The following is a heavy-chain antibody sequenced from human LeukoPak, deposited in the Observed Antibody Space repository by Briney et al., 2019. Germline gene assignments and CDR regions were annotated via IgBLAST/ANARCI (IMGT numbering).Heavy chain of an antibody. CDR3: ARGGTYYDY. CDR1: GCSISSYY. D-gene: IGHD1-26*01. Sequence: ASETLTLTCTVSGCSISSYYWSWIRQPPGKGLEWIAYIYYSGNTNSNPSLKSRLTISVDTSKNQFSLKLSSVTAADTAVYYCARGGTYYDYWGQGTLVTVSS. CDR2: IYYSGNT. V-gene: IGHV4-59*01. J-gene: IGHJ4*02.